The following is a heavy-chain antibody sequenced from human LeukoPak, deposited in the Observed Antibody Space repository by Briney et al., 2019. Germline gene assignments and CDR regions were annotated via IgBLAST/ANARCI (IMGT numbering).Heavy chain of an antibody. D-gene: IGHD4-11*01. J-gene: IGHJ4*02. CDR1: GGSFSGYY. CDR3: ARAVDYRNYFDY. V-gene: IGHV4-34*09. Sequence: PSETLSLTCAVYGGSFSGYYWSWIRQPPGKGLEWIGFIYHSGTTFYNPSLEGRAAISVDTSQNQFSLKLTSVTAADTAVYYCARAVDYRNYFDYWGQGTLVTVSS. CDR2: IYHSGTT.